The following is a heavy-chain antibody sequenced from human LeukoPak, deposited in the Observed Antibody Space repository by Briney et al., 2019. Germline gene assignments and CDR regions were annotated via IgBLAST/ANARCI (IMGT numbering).Heavy chain of an antibody. CDR3: AKDVVVIAPTDAFDI. D-gene: IGHD2-21*01. J-gene: IGHJ3*02. CDR2: ISGSGGST. Sequence: GGSLRLSCAASGFTFNTYHMNWVRQAPGKGLEWVSAISGSGGSTYYADSVKGRFTISRDNSKNTLYLQMNSLRAEDTAVYYCAKDVVVIAPTDAFDIWGQGTMVTVSS. V-gene: IGHV3-23*01. CDR1: GFTFNTYH.